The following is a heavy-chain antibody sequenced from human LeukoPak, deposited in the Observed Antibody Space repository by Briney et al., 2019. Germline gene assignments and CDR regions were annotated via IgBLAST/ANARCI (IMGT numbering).Heavy chain of an antibody. CDR2: IYYSGST. CDR3: ARGWGYSSGWPSFDY. D-gene: IGHD6-19*01. V-gene: IGHV4-59*01. CDR1: GGSISSYY. Sequence: SETLSLTCTVSGGSISSYYWSWIRQPPGKGLEWIGYIYYSGSTNYNPSLKSRVTISVDTSKNQFSLKLSSVTAADTAVYYCARGWGYSSGWPSFDYWSQGTLVTVSS. J-gene: IGHJ4*02.